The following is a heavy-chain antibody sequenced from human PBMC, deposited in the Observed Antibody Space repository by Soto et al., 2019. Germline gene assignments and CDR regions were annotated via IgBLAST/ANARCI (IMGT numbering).Heavy chain of an antibody. CDR3: ARDLYYFDSSGYKRVMDV. CDR1: AFTFSGYW. J-gene: IGHJ6*02. V-gene: IGHV3-74*01. D-gene: IGHD3-22*01. Sequence: GGSLRLSCAASAFTFSGYWMHWVRQAPGEGLVWVSLINSGGTTTNYADSVKGRFTISRDNAKNTLYLQMNSLRVEDTAVYYCARDLYYFDSSGYKRVMDVWGQGTTVTVSS. CDR2: INSGGTTT.